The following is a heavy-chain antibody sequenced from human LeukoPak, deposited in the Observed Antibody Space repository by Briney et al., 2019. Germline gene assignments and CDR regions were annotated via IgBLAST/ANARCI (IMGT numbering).Heavy chain of an antibody. CDR2: MYYGETT. CDR3: ARGGYGGSPFYY. Sequence: SETLSLTCAVSGGPISSYFCGWIRQPPGQGLEWIGYMYYGETTNYNPSLKSRVTISVDTSKNQFSIKLSSVTAADTAVYYCARGGYGGSPFYYWGQGTLVTVSS. V-gene: IGHV4-59*01. CDR1: GGPISSYF. J-gene: IGHJ4*02. D-gene: IGHD4-23*01.